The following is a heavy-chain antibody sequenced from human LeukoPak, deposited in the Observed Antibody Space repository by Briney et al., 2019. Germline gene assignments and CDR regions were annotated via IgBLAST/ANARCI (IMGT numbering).Heavy chain of an antibody. Sequence: GGSLRLSCAASGFTFSSYAMSWVRQAPGKGLEWVGRIKSKTDGGTTDYAAPVKGRFTISRDDSKNTLYLQMNSLKTEDTAVYYCTTDEGGYYDSSGYYYRNYWGQGTLVTVSS. CDR3: TTDEGGYYDSSGYYYRNY. D-gene: IGHD3-22*01. V-gene: IGHV3-15*01. J-gene: IGHJ4*02. CDR1: GFTFSSYA. CDR2: IKSKTDGGTT.